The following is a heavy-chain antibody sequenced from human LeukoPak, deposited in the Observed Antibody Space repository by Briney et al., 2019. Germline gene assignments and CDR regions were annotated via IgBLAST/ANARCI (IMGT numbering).Heavy chain of an antibody. CDR3: ARLQLLTLDY. Sequence: PXETLSLTCTVSGGSISSYHWSWIRQPPGKGLEWIGYIYYSGSTNYNPSLKSRVTISVDTSKNQFSLKLRSVTAADAAVYYCARLQLLTLDYWGQGTLVTVSS. D-gene: IGHD1-1*01. CDR1: GGSISSYH. V-gene: IGHV4-59*08. J-gene: IGHJ4*02. CDR2: IYYSGST.